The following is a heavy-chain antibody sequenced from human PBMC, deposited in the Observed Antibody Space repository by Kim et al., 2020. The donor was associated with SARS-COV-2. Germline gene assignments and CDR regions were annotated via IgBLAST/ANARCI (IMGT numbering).Heavy chain of an antibody. CDR3: ASSVLIRVGQ. D-gene: IGHD3-10*01. CDR2: IKEDGSEI. Sequence: GGSLRLSCAASGFTFSTYWMSWLRQSPGKGLAWVASIKEDGSEIHYVDSVKGRFTISRDNAKNSLYLQMNSLRAEDTAVYYCASSVLIRVGQWGRGTRVTVSS. V-gene: IGHV3-7*03. CDR1: GFTFSTYW. J-gene: IGHJ4*02.